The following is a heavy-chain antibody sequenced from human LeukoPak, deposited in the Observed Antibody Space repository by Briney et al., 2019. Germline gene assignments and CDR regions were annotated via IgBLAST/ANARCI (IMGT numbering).Heavy chain of an antibody. Sequence: GGSLRLSCAASGFTFSDYYMSWIRQAPGKGLEWVSYISSGGRTIYYADSVKGRFTISRDNSMDRLYLQMSRLRDEDTAVYYCAKDSGSYSDDYWGQGTLVIVSS. CDR2: ISSGGRTI. V-gene: IGHV3-11*01. CDR3: AKDSGSYSDDY. D-gene: IGHD1-26*01. J-gene: IGHJ4*02. CDR1: GFTFSDYY.